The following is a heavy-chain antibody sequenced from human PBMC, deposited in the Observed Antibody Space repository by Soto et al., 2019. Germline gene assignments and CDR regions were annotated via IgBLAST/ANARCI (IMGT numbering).Heavy chain of an antibody. CDR1: GFTFSGSA. Sequence: EVQLVESGGGLVQPGGSLKLSCAASGFTFSGSAMHWVRQASGKGLEWVGRIRSKANSYATAYAASVKGRFTISRDDSKNPAYLQMNTLKTEDTAVYYCTRRDLYKYSSGWYVDDYWGQGTLVTVSS. J-gene: IGHJ4*02. V-gene: IGHV3-73*02. CDR2: IRSKANSYAT. D-gene: IGHD6-19*01. CDR3: TRRDLYKYSSGWYVDDY.